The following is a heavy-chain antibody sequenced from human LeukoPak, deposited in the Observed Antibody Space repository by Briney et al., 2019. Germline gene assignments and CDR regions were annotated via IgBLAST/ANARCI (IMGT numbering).Heavy chain of an antibody. CDR2: MNPNSGNT. J-gene: IGHJ4*02. CDR1: GYTFTSYD. V-gene: IGHV1-8*01. Sequence: ASVKVSCKASGYTFTSYDINWVRQATGQGLEWMGWMNPNSGNTGYAQKFQGRVTMTRNTSISTAYMELSSLRSEDTAVYYCARVRSSSWLYYFDYWGQGTLVTVSS. D-gene: IGHD6-13*01. CDR3: ARVRSSSWLYYFDY.